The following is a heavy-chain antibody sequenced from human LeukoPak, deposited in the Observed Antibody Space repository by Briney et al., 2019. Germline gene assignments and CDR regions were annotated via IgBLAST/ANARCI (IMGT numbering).Heavy chain of an antibody. CDR2: INSSGGST. CDR1: GYTFTSYY. J-gene: IGHJ4*02. CDR3: ARGAEWLTLDY. D-gene: IGHD6-19*01. V-gene: IGHV1-46*01. Sequence: ASVKVSCKASGYTFTSYYMHWVRQAPGQGLEWMGIINSSGGSTSYAQKFQGRVTTTRDTSTSTVYMELSSLRSEDTAVYYCARGAEWLTLDYWGQGTLVTVSS.